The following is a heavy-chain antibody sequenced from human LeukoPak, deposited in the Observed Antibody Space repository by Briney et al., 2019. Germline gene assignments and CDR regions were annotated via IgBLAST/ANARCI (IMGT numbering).Heavy chain of an antibody. V-gene: IGHV1-3*01. Sequence: ASVKVSCKASGYAFTSYAMNWVRQAPGQGLEWMGWINAGNGNTKYSQKFQGRVTITRDTSASTAYMELSSLRSEDTAVNYCAQISGRYGMVVWGQWTTVTVSS. D-gene: IGHD2-15*01. CDR2: INAGNGNT. CDR3: AQISGRYGMVV. J-gene: IGHJ6*02. CDR1: GYAFTSYA.